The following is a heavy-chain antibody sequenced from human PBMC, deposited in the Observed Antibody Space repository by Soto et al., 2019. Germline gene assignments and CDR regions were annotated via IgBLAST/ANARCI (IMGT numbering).Heavy chain of an antibody. J-gene: IGHJ4*02. CDR1: GFTFGSST. V-gene: IGHV3-23*01. D-gene: IGHD3-22*01. CDR2: IGGSGVST. Sequence: VVSRILSCAASGFTFGSSTMSWVRQALGKGLEWVAGIGGSGVSTYYADSVKGRFTISRDNSKNTLYVQMHTLRAGDTAIYYCAKGRRTSGWLLDYWGQGALVTVSS. CDR3: AKGRRTSGWLLDY.